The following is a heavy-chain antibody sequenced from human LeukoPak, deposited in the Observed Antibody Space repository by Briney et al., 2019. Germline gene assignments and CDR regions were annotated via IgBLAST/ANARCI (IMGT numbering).Heavy chain of an antibody. CDR3: ASGEFDYYDSIIF. J-gene: IGHJ4*02. V-gene: IGHV3-7*02. D-gene: IGHD3-22*01. CDR1: GFTFSSYW. CDR2: IEPDGSEK. Sequence: GGSLRLSCAASGFTFSSYWMSWVRQAPGKGLEWVANIEPDGSEKYHVDSVKGRFTISRDNAKNSLYLQMNGLRVEDTAVYYCASGEFDYYDSIIFGGQGTLVTVSS.